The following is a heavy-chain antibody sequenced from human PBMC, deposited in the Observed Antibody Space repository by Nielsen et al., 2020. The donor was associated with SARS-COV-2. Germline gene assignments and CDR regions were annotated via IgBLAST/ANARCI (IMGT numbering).Heavy chain of an antibody. J-gene: IGHJ4*02. V-gene: IGHV4-59*08. Sequence: SETLSLTCTVSGDSISSYRWSWIRQPPGQGLEWIGYIYYGGSTKYNPSLEGRVTISLDTSKNQFSLKLTSVTVAGTAVYYCARPYRDGYNFYYFDYWGQGTLVSVSS. CDR1: GDSISSYR. CDR3: ARPYRDGYNFYYFDY. CDR2: IYYGGST. D-gene: IGHD5-24*01.